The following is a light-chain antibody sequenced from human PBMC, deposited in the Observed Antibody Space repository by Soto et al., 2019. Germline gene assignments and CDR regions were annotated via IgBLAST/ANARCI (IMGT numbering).Light chain of an antibody. Sequence: EIVLTQSPGTLSLSPGERATLSCRTSQRGTKNYLAWYQQKRGQAPRLLIYGASSRATGIPDRFSGSGSGTDFTLTISRLEPEDFAVYYCQQYGTSPWTFGQGTKVEIK. CDR2: GAS. J-gene: IGKJ1*01. V-gene: IGKV3-20*01. CDR1: QRGTKNY. CDR3: QQYGTSPWT.